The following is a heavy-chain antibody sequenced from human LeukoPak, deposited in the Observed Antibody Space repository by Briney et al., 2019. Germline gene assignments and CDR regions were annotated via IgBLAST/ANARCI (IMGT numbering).Heavy chain of an antibody. J-gene: IGHJ4*02. CDR1: GFTFGSYW. V-gene: IGHV3-30-3*01. D-gene: IGHD2-2*01. CDR2: ISYDGSNK. Sequence: GGSLRLSCAASGFTFGSYWMRWVRQAPGKGLEWVAVISYDGSNKYYADSVKGRFTISRDNSKNTLYLQMNSLRAEDTAVYYCARLYCSSTSCYDYWGQGTLVTVSS. CDR3: ARLYCSSTSCYDY.